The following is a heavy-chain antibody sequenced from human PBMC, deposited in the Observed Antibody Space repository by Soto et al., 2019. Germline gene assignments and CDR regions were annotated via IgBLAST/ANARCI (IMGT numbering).Heavy chain of an antibody. J-gene: IGHJ6*02. D-gene: IGHD2-21*02. Sequence: ASVKVCCKASGDTFTSYYMHWVRQAPGQGLEWMGIINPSGGTSCAQKFQGRVTMTRDTSTSTVYMELRSLSSDDTAVYYCAREGDVPYYYYGMDVWGQGTTVTVSS. V-gene: IGHV1-46*01. CDR2: INPSGGT. CDR3: AREGDVPYYYYGMDV. CDR1: GDTFTSYY.